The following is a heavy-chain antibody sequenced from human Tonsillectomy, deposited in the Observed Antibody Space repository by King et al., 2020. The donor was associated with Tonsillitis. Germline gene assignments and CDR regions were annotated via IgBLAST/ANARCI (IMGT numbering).Heavy chain of an antibody. CDR2: ISGSGGST. Sequence: VQLVESGGGLVQPGGSLRLSCAASGFTFSSYAMSWVRQAPGKGLEWVAAISGSGGSTYYAASVKGRFTISRDNSKNTRYLQMNRLRAEDTAVYYCAKDMEQWRRGGDYWGQGTLVTVSS. V-gene: IGHV3-23*04. CDR3: AKDMEQWRRGGDY. CDR1: GFTFSSYA. J-gene: IGHJ4*02. D-gene: IGHD6-19*01.